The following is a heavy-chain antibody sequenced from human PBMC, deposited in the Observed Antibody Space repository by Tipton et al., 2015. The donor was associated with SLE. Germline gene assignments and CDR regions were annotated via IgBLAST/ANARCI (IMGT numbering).Heavy chain of an antibody. J-gene: IGHJ6*02. D-gene: IGHD6-13*01. CDR2: IRFDGSNK. Sequence: SLRLSCAASGFTFSSYGMHWVRQAPGKGLEWVAIIRFDGSNKYYADSVKGRFTISRDNSRNTLYLQMNSLRAEDTAVYYCAKVDSSQTSYYYYGMDVWGQGTTVTVSS. CDR3: AKVDSSQTSYYYYGMDV. V-gene: IGHV3-30*02. CDR1: GFTFSSYG.